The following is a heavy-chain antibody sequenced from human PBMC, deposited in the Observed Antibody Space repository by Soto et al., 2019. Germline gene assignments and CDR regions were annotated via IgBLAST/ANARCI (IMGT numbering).Heavy chain of an antibody. V-gene: IGHV3-7*01. D-gene: IGHD3-3*01. CDR2: IKQDGSEK. Sequence: GGSLSLSCAASGFTFSTYWMTWVRQAPDKGLEWVATIKQDGSEKYYVDSVKGRFLISRDNARNSLYLQMNSLRVDDTAVYYCARDDDPDYWGQGTLVTVSS. CDR1: GFTFSTYW. J-gene: IGHJ4*02. CDR3: ARDDDPDY.